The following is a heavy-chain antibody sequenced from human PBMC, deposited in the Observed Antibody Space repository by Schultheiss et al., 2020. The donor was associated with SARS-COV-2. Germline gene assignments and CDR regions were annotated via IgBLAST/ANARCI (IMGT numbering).Heavy chain of an antibody. CDR2: ISYDGSNK. Sequence: GGSLRLSCAASGFTFSSYAMHWVRQAPGKGLEWVAVISYDGSNKYYADSVKGRFTISRDNSKNTLYLQMNSLRAEDTAVYYCARDGLAAAGTNHFDYWGQGTLDTVSS. CDR3: ARDGLAAAGTNHFDY. D-gene: IGHD6-13*01. CDR1: GFTFSSYA. V-gene: IGHV3-30-3*01. J-gene: IGHJ4*02.